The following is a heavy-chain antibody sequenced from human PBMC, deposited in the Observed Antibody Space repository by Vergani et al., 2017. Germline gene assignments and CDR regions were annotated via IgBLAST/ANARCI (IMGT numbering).Heavy chain of an antibody. CDR2: IIPIFGTA. CDR1: GGTSSSYA. V-gene: IGHV1-69*12. D-gene: IGHD2-15*01. CDR3: ARERCSGGSCYSFRVGAFDI. Sequence: QVQLVQSGAEVKKPGSSVKVSCKASGGTSSSYAISWVRQAPGQGIEWMGGIIPIFGTANYAQKFQGRVTITADESTSTAYMGLSSLRSEDTAVYYCARERCSGGSCYSFRVGAFDIWGQGTMVTVSS. J-gene: IGHJ3*02.